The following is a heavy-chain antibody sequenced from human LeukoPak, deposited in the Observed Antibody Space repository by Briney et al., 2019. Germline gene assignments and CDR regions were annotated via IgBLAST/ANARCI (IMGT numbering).Heavy chain of an antibody. J-gene: IGHJ5*02. V-gene: IGHV4-59*12. CDR2: INHSGST. CDR3: ARDLQGYCNSTSCHIPYNWFDP. Sequence: PSETLSLTCTVSGGSISSYYWSWIRQPPGKGLEWIGEINHSGSTNYNPSLKSRVTISVDTSKNQFSLKLSSVTAADTAVYYCARDLQGYCNSTSCHIPYNWFDPWGQGTLVTVSS. CDR1: GGSISSYY. D-gene: IGHD2-2*02.